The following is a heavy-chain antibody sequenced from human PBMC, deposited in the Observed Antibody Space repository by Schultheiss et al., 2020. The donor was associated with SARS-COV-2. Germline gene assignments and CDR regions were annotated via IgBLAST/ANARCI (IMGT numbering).Heavy chain of an antibody. D-gene: IGHD3-22*01. V-gene: IGHV3-23*01. J-gene: IGHJ4*02. CDR2: ISGSGGST. CDR1: GFTFSSYA. CDR3: AREAHYHDSSGYQDH. Sequence: GGSLRLSCAASGFTFSSYAMSWVRQAPGKGLEWVSAISGSGGSTYYADSVKGRFTISRDNAKNSLYLQMYSLRAEDTAVFYCAREAHYHDSSGYQDHWGQGTLVTVSS.